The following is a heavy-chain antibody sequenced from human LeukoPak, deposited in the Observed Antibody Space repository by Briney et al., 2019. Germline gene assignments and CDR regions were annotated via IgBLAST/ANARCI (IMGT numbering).Heavy chain of an antibody. CDR2: VYYTGRT. CDR3: ARDRTGRAFDI. CDR1: XGSTTGYY. D-gene: IGHD2-8*02. J-gene: IGHJ3*02. V-gene: IGHV4-59*12. Sequence: SEXXSLXCSVSXGSTTGYYWSXXRXPPGXXXXWIAYVYYTGRTLYNPSLESRVTISVDTSKTQFSLTVTSVTAADTAVYYCARDRTGRAFDIWGQGTMVTVSS.